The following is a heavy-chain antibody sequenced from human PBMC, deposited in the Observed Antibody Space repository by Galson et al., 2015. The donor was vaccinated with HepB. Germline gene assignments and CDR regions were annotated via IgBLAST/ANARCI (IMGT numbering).Heavy chain of an antibody. CDR3: ASMSVAGLNWYFDL. V-gene: IGHV4-39*01. D-gene: IGHD6-19*01. CDR1: GGSISSSSYY. CDR2: IYYSGST. Sequence: LSLTCTVSGGSISSSSYYWGWIRQPPGKGLEWIGSIYYSGSTYYNPSLKSRVTISVDTSKNQFSLKLSSVTAADTAVYYCASMSVAGLNWYFDLWGRGTLVTVSS. J-gene: IGHJ2*01.